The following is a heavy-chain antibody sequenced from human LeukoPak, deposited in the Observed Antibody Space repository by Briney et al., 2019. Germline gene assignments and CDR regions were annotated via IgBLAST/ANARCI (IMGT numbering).Heavy chain of an antibody. J-gene: IGHJ4*02. D-gene: IGHD1-7*01. V-gene: IGHV4-39*01. CDR1: GVSINSNNYY. Sequence: SETLSLTCTVSGVSINSNNYYWGWIRQPPGKGLEWIASVYYSGDTWYNPSLKSRVTISVDTSKNQFSLKVTSVTAADTSVYYCARLPELLNDPFDYWGQGTLVTVSS. CDR3: ARLPELLNDPFDY. CDR2: VYYSGDT.